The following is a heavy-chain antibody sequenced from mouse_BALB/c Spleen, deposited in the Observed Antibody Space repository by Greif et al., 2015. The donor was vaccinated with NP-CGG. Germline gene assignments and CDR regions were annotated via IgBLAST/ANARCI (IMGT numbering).Heavy chain of an antibody. V-gene: IGHV5-6-3*01. CDR3: ARDYYGSSWDY. Sequence: EVNVVESGGGLVQPGGSLKLSCAASGFTFSSYGMSWVRQTPDKRLELVATINSNGGSTYYPDSVKGRFTISRDNAKNTLYLQMSSLKSEDTAMYYCARDYYGSSWDYWGQGTTLTVSS. CDR1: GFTFSSYG. CDR2: INSNGGST. D-gene: IGHD1-1*01. J-gene: IGHJ2*01.